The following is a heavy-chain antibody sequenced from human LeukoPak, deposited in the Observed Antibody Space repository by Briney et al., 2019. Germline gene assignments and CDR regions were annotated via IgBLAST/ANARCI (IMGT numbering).Heavy chain of an antibody. CDR1: GFTFSSYW. CDR2: IKDDGSEK. Sequence: GGSLRLSCAASGFTFSSYWMSWVRQAPGKGLEWVANIKDDGSEKRDVDSVKGRFTVSRDNAKNSLYLQMNSLRAEDTAVYYCARGGWFGELLLTYFDYWGQGTLVTVSS. J-gene: IGHJ4*02. D-gene: IGHD3-10*01. V-gene: IGHV3-7*03. CDR3: ARGGWFGELLLTYFDY.